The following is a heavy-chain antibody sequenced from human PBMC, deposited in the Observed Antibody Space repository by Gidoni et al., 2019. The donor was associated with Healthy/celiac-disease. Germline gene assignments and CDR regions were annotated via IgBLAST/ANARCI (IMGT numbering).Heavy chain of an antibody. Sequence: QVQLVASGGGGVQTGRSLRLSCAASGFTLSSEGMHWVRQAPGKGLGWGAVISYAGSYKYYAASVKGRFTISIDNSKNTLYLQLNSLRAEDTAVYYCAKSGGSSWLLGGEDAFDIWGQGTMVTVSS. D-gene: IGHD3-22*01. CDR3: AKSGGSSWLLGGEDAFDI. CDR1: GFTLSSEG. CDR2: ISYAGSYK. J-gene: IGHJ3*02. V-gene: IGHV3-30*18.